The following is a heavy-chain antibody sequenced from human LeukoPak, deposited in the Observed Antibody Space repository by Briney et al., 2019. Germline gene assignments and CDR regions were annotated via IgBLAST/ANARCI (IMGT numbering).Heavy chain of an antibody. Sequence: GGSLRLSCAASGFTFSGYAMNWVRQAPGKGLEWVSLIFASGSTTKYADSVKGRFTISRDNSKNTLYLQMNSLRAEDTAVYYCAKGPAPYCSGGSCCGDYWGQGTLVTVSS. CDR2: IFASGSTT. D-gene: IGHD2-15*01. CDR1: GFTFSGYA. V-gene: IGHV3-23*05. CDR3: AKGPAPYCSGGSCCGDY. J-gene: IGHJ4*02.